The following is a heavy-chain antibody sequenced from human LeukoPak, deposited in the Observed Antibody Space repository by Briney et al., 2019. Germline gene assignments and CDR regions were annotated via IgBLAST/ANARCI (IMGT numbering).Heavy chain of an antibody. CDR1: GFTFSDYY. Sequence: GGSLRLSCAASGFTFSDYYMSWIRQAPGKGLEGVSYISSSGSTIYYADSVKGRFTISRDNAKNSLYLQMNSLRAEDTAVYYCARVGDYGDYVAFDIWGQGTMVTVSS. J-gene: IGHJ3*02. V-gene: IGHV3-11*04. CDR2: ISSSGSTI. D-gene: IGHD4-17*01. CDR3: ARVGDYGDYVAFDI.